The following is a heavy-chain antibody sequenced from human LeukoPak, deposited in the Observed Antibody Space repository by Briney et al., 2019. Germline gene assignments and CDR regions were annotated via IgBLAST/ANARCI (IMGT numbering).Heavy chain of an antibody. V-gene: IGHV1-46*01. CDR1: GYTFTNYY. Sequence: EASVTVSCTASGYTFTNYYMHWVRQAPGEGLEWMGMINPSGGSTTYAQKFQGRVTMTRDTSTSTAYMELSSLRSEDTAVYYCARVPYCSNGICYTHYYCDYWGQGTLVTVSS. D-gene: IGHD2-8*01. J-gene: IGHJ4*02. CDR2: INPSGGST. CDR3: ARVPYCSNGICYTHYYCDY.